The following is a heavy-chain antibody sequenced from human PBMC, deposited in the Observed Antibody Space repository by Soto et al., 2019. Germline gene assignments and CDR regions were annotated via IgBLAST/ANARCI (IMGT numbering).Heavy chain of an antibody. Sequence: NPSETLSLTCAVYGGSFSGYYWRWLRQPPGKGLEWIGEINHSGSTNYNPSLKSRVTISVDTSKNQFSLKLSSVTAADTAVYYCARGPGIVATIFHYYYGMDVWGQGTTVTVS. V-gene: IGHV4-34*01. D-gene: IGHD5-12*01. J-gene: IGHJ6*02. CDR3: ARGPGIVATIFHYYYGMDV. CDR1: GGSFSGYY. CDR2: INHSGST.